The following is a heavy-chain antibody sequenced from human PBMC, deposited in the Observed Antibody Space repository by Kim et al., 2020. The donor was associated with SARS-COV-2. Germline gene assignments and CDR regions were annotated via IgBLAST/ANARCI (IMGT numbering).Heavy chain of an antibody. V-gene: IGHV3-23*01. CDR3: VKRRMEMKYFDY. Sequence: DYAASVKGRFTISRDNSKNTLYLQMNSLRVNDTAVYYCVKRRMEMKYFDYWGQGTLVTVSS. D-gene: IGHD3-9*01. J-gene: IGHJ4*02.